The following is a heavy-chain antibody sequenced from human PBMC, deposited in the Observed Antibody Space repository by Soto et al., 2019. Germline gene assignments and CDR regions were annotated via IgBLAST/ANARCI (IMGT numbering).Heavy chain of an antibody. V-gene: IGHV3-23*01. J-gene: IGHJ4*02. CDR3: GKGFWGGGGAFDY. Sequence: EVQLLESGGGLVQPGGSLRLSCAASGFTFSSYAMSWVRQAPGKGLEWVSAISGSGGSTYYADSVKGRFTISRDNSKNTRFLQRNGRGAEETAFFYCGKGFWGGGGAFDYWGQGTLVTVSS. CDR1: GFTFSSYA. D-gene: IGHD3-16*01. CDR2: ISGSGGST.